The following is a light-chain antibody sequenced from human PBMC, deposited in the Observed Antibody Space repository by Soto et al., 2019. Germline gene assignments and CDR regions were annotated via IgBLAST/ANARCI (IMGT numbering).Light chain of an antibody. CDR1: RSEIGSYNY. V-gene: IGLV2-14*01. Sequence: QSALTQPASVSGSHGRSITISCSGTRSEIGSYNYVAWYQQFPGKTPKILIYGVSNRPSGVSSRFSGSKSGNTAALTISGLQAEDEADYYCISYTGSSTSYVFGSGT. J-gene: IGLJ1*01. CDR3: ISYTGSSTSYV. CDR2: GVS.